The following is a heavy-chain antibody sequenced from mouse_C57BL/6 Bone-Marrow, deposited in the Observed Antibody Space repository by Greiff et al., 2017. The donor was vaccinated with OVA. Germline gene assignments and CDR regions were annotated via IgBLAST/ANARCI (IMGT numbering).Heavy chain of an antibody. J-gene: IGHJ2*01. D-gene: IGHD2-14*01. CDR1: GYTFTDYY. CDR3: ARSGGMGTLDS. CDR2: INPNNGGT. V-gene: IGHV1-26*01. Sequence: VQLKQSGPELVKPGASVKISCKASGYTFTDYYMNWVKQSHGKSLEWIGDINPNNGGTSYNQKFKGKATLTVDKSSSTAYMELRSLTSEDSAXYYSARSGGMGTLDSCGQETTLTVSP.